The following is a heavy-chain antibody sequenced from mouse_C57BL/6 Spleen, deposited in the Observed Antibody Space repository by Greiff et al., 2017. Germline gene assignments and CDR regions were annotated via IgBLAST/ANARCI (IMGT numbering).Heavy chain of an antibody. CDR2: INPGSGGT. Sequence: QVQLQQSGAELVRPGTSVKVSCKASGYAFTNYLIEWVKQRPGQGLEWIGVINPGSGGTNYNEKFKGKATLTAEKSSSTAYMQLSRLTSEDSAVYFCARSDLLKKYCDYWGQGTTLTVSS. V-gene: IGHV1-54*01. D-gene: IGHD2-1*01. J-gene: IGHJ2*01. CDR1: GYAFTNYL. CDR3: ARSDLLKKYCDY.